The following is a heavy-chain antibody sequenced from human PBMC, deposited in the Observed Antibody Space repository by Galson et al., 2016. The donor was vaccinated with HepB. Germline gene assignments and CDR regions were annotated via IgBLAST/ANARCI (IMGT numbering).Heavy chain of an antibody. CDR2: ISYDGINK. D-gene: IGHD3-16*02. J-gene: IGHJ3*02. CDR3: AKEETPVGGVIVDAFDI. V-gene: IGHV3-30*18. Sequence: SLRLSCAASGFTFSDYGMPWVRQAPGKGLERVAVISYDGINKYYADYVKGRFTISRDNSKNTLYPQMNSLRAEDTAVYYCAKEETPVGGVIVDAFDIWGQGTMVTVSS. CDR1: GFTFSDYG.